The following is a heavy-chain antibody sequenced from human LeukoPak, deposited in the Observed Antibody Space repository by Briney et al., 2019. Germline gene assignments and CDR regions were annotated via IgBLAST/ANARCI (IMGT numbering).Heavy chain of an antibody. CDR1: GDSFTNYA. J-gene: IGHJ3*01. CDR3: ASKGDGSCDSSLCQGAFDF. CDR2: ITSFNGNT. Sequence: ASVKVSCKASGDSFTNYAFTWVRQAPGQGLEWMGWITSFNGNTNYPQKFQGRVTMTADTSTSTVYMDLRSLRSDDTAVYYCASKGDGSCDSSLCQGAFDFWGQGSVVTVSS. V-gene: IGHV1-18*01. D-gene: IGHD2-21*01.